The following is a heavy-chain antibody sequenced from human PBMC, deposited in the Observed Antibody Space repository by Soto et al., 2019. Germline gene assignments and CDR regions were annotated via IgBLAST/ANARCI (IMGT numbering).Heavy chain of an antibody. J-gene: IGHJ5*02. Sequence: ASVKVSCKASGYTFTSYGISWVRQAPGQGLEWMGWISAYNGNTNYAQKLQGRVTMTTDTSTSTAYMELRSLRSDDTAVYYCARDGDASHFRSGYYTTHNCFDTWGQGTLVTVSS. CDR3: ARDGDASHFRSGYYTTHNCFDT. V-gene: IGHV1-18*01. D-gene: IGHD3-3*02. CDR1: GYTFTSYG. CDR2: ISAYNGNT.